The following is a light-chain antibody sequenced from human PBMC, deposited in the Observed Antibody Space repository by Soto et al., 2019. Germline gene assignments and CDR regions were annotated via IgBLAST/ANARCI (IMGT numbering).Light chain of an antibody. CDR2: DAY. CDR1: QSFRGL. J-gene: IGKJ4*01. V-gene: IGKV3-11*01. Sequence: EVVLTQSPVTLSLSPGERATLSCRASQSFRGLLAWYQQKPGQAPRLLIYDAYNRATGIPPRFSGSGSGTDFTLTISSLEPEDSAVYYCQHYANWPLTFGGGTKIESK. CDR3: QHYANWPLT.